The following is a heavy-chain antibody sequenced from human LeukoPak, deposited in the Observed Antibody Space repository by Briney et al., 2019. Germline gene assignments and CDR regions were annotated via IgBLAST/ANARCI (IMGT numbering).Heavy chain of an antibody. D-gene: IGHD3-22*01. J-gene: IGHJ4*02. Sequence: GGSLRLSCAASGFIFSNYGMHWVRQAPGKGLEWVANIKKDGSEKYYVDSVKGRFTISRDNAKNSLYLQMNSLRAEDTAVYYCARDLYRIVVVPHYFDYWGQGTLVTVSS. V-gene: IGHV3-7*01. CDR1: GFIFSNYG. CDR3: ARDLYRIVVVPHYFDY. CDR2: IKKDGSEK.